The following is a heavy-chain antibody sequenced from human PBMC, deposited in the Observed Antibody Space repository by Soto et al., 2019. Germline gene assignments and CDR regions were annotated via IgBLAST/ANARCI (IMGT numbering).Heavy chain of an antibody. CDR3: VKDPATSGWYGYFPH. D-gene: IGHD6-19*01. J-gene: IGHJ1*01. Sequence: PGGSLRLSCSAAGFIFSNYAMHWVRLAPGKGLEFVAAISDNRGSTYYAASVRDRFTISRDYSKNTLYLQMSSLRADDTAVYYCVKDPATSGWYGYFPHWGQGTLVTVSS. CDR2: ISDNRGST. V-gene: IGHV3-64D*06. CDR1: GFIFSNYA.